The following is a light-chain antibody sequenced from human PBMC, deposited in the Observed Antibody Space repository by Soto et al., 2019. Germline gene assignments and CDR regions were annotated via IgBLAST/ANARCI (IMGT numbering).Light chain of an antibody. Sequence: AIQLTQSPSSLSASVGDRVTITCRASQGISSALAWYQQKPGKAPKLLIYDASSLESGVPSRFSGSGPGTDFTLTISSLQPEDVATYYCQKYDSAPLTFGGGTKVAIK. CDR3: QKYDSAPLT. V-gene: IGKV1-13*02. J-gene: IGKJ4*01. CDR2: DAS. CDR1: QGISSA.